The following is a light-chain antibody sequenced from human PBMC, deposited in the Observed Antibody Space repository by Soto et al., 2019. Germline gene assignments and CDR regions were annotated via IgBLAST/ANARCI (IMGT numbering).Light chain of an antibody. Sequence: QAVVTQEPSLTVSQGGPVTPTCASTPGAVTSGLYANWFQQKPGQAPRALIHSTSKKHSWTPARFSGSLLGVKAALTLSGVLPEDEAEYYCLLCYGDAVVFGGGTKLTVL. CDR1: PGAVTSGLY. V-gene: IGLV7-43*01. J-gene: IGLJ2*01. CDR2: STS. CDR3: LLCYGDAVV.